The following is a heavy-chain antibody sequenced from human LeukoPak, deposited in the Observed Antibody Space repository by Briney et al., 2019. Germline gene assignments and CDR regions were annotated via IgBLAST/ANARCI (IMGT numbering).Heavy chain of an antibody. Sequence: PGGSLRLSCAASGFTFSSYGMHWVRQALGKGLEWVAVIWYDGSNKYYADSVKGRFTISRDNSKNTLYLQMNSLRAEDTAVYYCARDEDPAMAPSDYWGQGTLVTVSS. CDR3: ARDEDPAMAPSDY. V-gene: IGHV3-33*01. CDR2: IWYDGSNK. CDR1: GFTFSSYG. J-gene: IGHJ4*02. D-gene: IGHD5-18*01.